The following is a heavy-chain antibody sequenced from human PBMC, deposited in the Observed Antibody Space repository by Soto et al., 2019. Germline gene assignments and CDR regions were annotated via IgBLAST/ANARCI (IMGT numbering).Heavy chain of an antibody. CDR1: GFTVSSNY. D-gene: IGHD3-22*01. Sequence: EVQLVESGGGLIQPGGSLRLSCAASGFTVSSNYMSWVRQAPGKGLEWVSVIYSGGNTYYADSVKGRFIISRDNSKNTLYLQMNSLRAEDTAVYYCASGHSYDSSGGYYFDYWGQRTLVTVSS. J-gene: IGHJ4*02. CDR2: IYSGGNT. V-gene: IGHV3-53*01. CDR3: ASGHSYDSSGGYYFDY.